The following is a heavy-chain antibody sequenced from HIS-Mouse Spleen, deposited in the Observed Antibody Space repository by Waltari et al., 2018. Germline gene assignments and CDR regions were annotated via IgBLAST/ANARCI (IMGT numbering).Heavy chain of an antibody. V-gene: IGHV3-53*02. CDR3: ARHYYYGSGSYYFDY. CDR2: VYGGGTT. J-gene: IGHJ4*02. CDR1: GFTVSSNY. Sequence: EVQLVETGGGLIQPGGSLRLSCAASGFTVSSNYMSWVRQAPGKGQGGFAVVYGGGTTYAADSGKVRFTTSRDNSKNTLYLQMHRLSAEDTAVYYCARHYYYGSGSYYFDYWGQGTLVTVSS. D-gene: IGHD3-10*01.